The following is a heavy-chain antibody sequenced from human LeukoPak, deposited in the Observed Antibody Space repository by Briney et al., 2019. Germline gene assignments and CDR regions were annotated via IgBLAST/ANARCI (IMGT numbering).Heavy chain of an antibody. V-gene: IGHV3-30*02. J-gene: IGHJ6*04. D-gene: IGHD6-13*01. Sequence: GGSLRLSCAASGFTFSSYGMHWVRQAPGKGLEWVAFIRYDGSNKYYADSVKGRFTISRDNSKNTLYLQMNSLRAEDTAVYYCAKDRGIAAAGGVMDVWGKGTTVTVSS. CDR3: AKDRGIAAAGGVMDV. CDR2: IRYDGSNK. CDR1: GFTFSSYG.